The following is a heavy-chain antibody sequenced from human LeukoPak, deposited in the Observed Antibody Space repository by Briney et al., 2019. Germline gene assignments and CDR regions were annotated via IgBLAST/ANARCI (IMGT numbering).Heavy chain of an antibody. J-gene: IGHJ4*02. Sequence: ASVKVSCKASGYIFTNFGISWVRQARGQGLEWMGWISGYNGNTKYVQKFQGRVTMTTDTSTSTAYMELRSLRSDDTAVYYCARDGRSLEMATIPFDYWGQGTLVTVSS. CDR2: ISGYNGNT. D-gene: IGHD5-24*01. CDR1: GYIFTNFG. CDR3: ARDGRSLEMATIPFDY. V-gene: IGHV1-18*01.